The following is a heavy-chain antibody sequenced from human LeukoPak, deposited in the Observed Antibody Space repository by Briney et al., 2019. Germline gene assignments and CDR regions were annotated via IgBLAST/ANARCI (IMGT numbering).Heavy chain of an antibody. CDR1: GGSINGYY. V-gene: IGHV4-4*07. CDR2: IYTGGST. D-gene: IGHD3-3*01. Sequence: SETLSLTCTGSGGSINGYYWSWIRQPAGKGLEWIGRIYTGGSTNYNPSLKSRVTMSVDTTKNQFSLKLSSVTAADTAVYYCARSGHYDFWSGYSFDFWGQGTLVTVSS. J-gene: IGHJ4*02. CDR3: ARSGHYDFWSGYSFDF.